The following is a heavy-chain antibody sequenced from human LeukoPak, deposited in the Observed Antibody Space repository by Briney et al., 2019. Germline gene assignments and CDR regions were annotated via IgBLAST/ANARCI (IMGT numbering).Heavy chain of an antibody. V-gene: IGHV3-30*04. Sequence: GGSLRLSCAASGFTFSSYAMHWVRQAPGKGLEWVAVISYDGSNKYYADSVKGRFTISRDNSKNTLYLQMNSLRAEDTAVYYCGLGGRLDYWGRGTLVTVSS. CDR2: ISYDGSNK. CDR1: GFTFSSYA. CDR3: GLGGRLDY. J-gene: IGHJ4*02. D-gene: IGHD4-23*01.